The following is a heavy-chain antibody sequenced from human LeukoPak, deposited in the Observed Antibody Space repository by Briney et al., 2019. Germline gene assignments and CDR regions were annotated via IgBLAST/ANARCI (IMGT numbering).Heavy chain of an antibody. J-gene: IGHJ6*03. CDR1: GFTFSGSA. V-gene: IGHV3-73*01. CDR3: AKASRFGYSYGPREYFYYMDV. D-gene: IGHD5-18*01. Sequence: GGSLTLSCAASGFTFSGSAMHWVRQASGKGLEWVGRIRSKANSYATAYAASVKGRFTISRDDSKNTAYLQMNSLRAEDTAVYYCAKASRFGYSYGPREYFYYMDVWGKGTTVTVSS. CDR2: IRSKANSYAT.